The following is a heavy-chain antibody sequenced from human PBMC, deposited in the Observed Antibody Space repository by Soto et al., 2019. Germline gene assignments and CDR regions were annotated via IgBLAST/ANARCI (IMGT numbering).Heavy chain of an antibody. CDR1: GGSITTGGSY. Sequence: PSETLSLTCTVSGGSITTGGSYWSWLRQHPGKGLEWIGNIYHSGNTYYNPSLKSRLTISVDTSKNHFSLIVDSVTAADTAVYYCARARFQVLYGKPYFDYWGQGTLVTVSS. J-gene: IGHJ4*02. D-gene: IGHD2-2*02. V-gene: IGHV4-31*03. CDR2: IYHSGNT. CDR3: ARARFQVLYGKPYFDY.